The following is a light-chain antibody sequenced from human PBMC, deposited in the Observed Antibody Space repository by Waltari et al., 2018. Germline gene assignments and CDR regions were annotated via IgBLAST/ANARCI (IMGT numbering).Light chain of an antibody. CDR2: DNG. CDR3: AAWDDTRYVAL. J-gene: IGLJ2*01. V-gene: IGLV1-47*01. Sequence: YRHHPGAAPKLRIYDNGQRPSGFPDRFSGSKSGSSASLAITGLRSEDEAAYHCAAWDDTRYVALCGGGTKLSVL.